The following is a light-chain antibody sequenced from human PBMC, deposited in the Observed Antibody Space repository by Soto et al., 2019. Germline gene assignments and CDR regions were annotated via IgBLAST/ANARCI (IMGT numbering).Light chain of an antibody. CDR1: GSNIGTNY. Sequence: QSVLTQPPSASGTPGQRVTISCSGSGSNIGTNYVYWYQQLPGSAPKLLIYGNDQRPSGVPDRFSGSKSGTSASLAISGVRSEDEADYYRAAWDNSLSGRLFGGGTKVTVL. V-gene: IGLV1-47*01. CDR3: AAWDNSLSGRL. CDR2: GND. J-gene: IGLJ3*02.